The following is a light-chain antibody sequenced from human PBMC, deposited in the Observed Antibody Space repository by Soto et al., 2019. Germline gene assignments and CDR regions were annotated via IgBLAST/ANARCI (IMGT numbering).Light chain of an antibody. V-gene: IGKV3-11*01. J-gene: IGKJ1*01. CDR2: DAS. Sequence: EIVLTQSPSTLSLSPGDRATLSCRASQSVSSYFAWYQQKPGQAPRLLIYDASNRATGIPARFSGSGAGTDFTLTISSLEPEDFSVYYCQQRSNWPVTFGQGTRVELK. CDR3: QQRSNWPVT. CDR1: QSVSSY.